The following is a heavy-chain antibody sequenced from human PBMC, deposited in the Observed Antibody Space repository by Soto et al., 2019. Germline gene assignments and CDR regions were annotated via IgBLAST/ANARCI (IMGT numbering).Heavy chain of an antibody. CDR2: ISAYNGNT. CDR3: ARRGLSSYYYGMDV. V-gene: IGHV1-18*04. D-gene: IGHD3-10*01. J-gene: IGHJ6*02. CDR1: GYTLTRHG. Sequence: GASGKASWKDLGYTLTRHGIRWGRPAPGQGLDWMGWISAYNGNTNYAQKLQGRVTMTTDTSTSTAYMELRSLRSDDTAVYYCARRGLSSYYYGMDVWGQGTTVTVSS.